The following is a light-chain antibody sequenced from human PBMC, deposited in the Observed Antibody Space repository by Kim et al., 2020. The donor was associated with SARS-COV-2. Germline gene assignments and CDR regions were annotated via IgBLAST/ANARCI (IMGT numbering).Light chain of an antibody. CDR2: NND. Sequence: GRRVTMACHGSSSNVGTNTVYWFQHLPGTAPKLIMYNNDQRPSGVTDRFSGSKSGTSVSLAISGLRSEDEADYYCASWDDSLSAWLFGGGTQLTVL. CDR1: SSNVGTNT. J-gene: IGLJ3*02. V-gene: IGLV1-47*02. CDR3: ASWDDSLSAWL.